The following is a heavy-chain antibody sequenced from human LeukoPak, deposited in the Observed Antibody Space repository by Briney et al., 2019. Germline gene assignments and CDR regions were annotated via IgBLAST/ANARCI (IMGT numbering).Heavy chain of an antibody. D-gene: IGHD1-26*01. J-gene: IGHJ4*02. V-gene: IGHV4-59*13. CDR2: IYYSGAT. CDR1: VGSISGYF. Sequence: SETLSLTCTVSVGSISGYFWSCVRQAPGTGLDWIGHIYYSGATNYNPSLRSRVTISVDTSKTQFSLKLRSVAAADTAVYYCARAQYSGSCFDYWGQGTLVTVSS. CDR3: ARAQYSGSCFDY.